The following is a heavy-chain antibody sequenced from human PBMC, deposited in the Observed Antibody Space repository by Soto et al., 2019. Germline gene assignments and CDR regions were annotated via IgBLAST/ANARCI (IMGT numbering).Heavy chain of an antibody. V-gene: IGHV1-24*01. CDR1: GYTLTELS. CDR3: ATSPRMYYYDSSGYYY. D-gene: IGHD3-22*01. CDR2: FDPEDGET. Sequence: QVQLVQSGAEVKKPGASVKVSCKVSGYTLTELSMHWVRQAPGKGLEWMGGFDPEDGETIYAQKFQGRVTMIEDTSTDTAYMELSSLRSEDTAVYYCATSPRMYYYDSSGYYYWGQGTLVTVSS. J-gene: IGHJ4*02.